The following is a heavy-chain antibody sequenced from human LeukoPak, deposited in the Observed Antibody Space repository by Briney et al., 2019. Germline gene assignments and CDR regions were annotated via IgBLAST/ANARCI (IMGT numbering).Heavy chain of an antibody. D-gene: IGHD3-3*01. CDR1: GFSFSMYS. V-gene: IGHV3-48*04. Sequence: GGSLRLSCAASGFSFSMYSMSWIRQAPGKGLEWVSYISSSSSTMYYADSVKGRFTISRDNAKNSLYLQMNSLRAEDTAVYYCARVSYDFWSGYYLDYWGQGTLVTVSS. J-gene: IGHJ4*02. CDR3: ARVSYDFWSGYYLDY. CDR2: ISSSSSTM.